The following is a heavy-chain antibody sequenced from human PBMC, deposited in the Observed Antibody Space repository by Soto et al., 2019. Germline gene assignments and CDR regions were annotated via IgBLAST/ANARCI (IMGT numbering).Heavy chain of an antibody. CDR3: TVDTAMVWGGY. Sequence: EVQLVESGGGLVKPGGSLRLSCAASGFTFSNAWMNWVRQAPGKGLEWVGRIKSKTDGGTINYAAPVKGRFTISRDDSKNTLYLQMNSLTPEDTAVYYCTVDTAMVWGGYWGQGTLVTVSS. CDR1: GFTFSNAW. CDR2: IKSKTDGGTI. V-gene: IGHV3-15*07. D-gene: IGHD5-18*01. J-gene: IGHJ4*02.